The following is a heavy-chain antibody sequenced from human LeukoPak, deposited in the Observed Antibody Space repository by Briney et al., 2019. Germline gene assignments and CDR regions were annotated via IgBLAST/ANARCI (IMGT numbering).Heavy chain of an antibody. V-gene: IGHV3-23*01. CDR1: GFTFSSYA. CDR2: ISGSGGST. D-gene: IGHD1-26*01. Sequence: GGSLRLSCAASGFTFSSYAMNWVRQAPGKGLEWVSAISGSGGSTYYADSVKGRFTISRDNSKNTLYLQMNSLGAEDTAVYYCAKEGRGSYSPDAFDIWGQGTMVTVSS. J-gene: IGHJ3*02. CDR3: AKEGRGSYSPDAFDI.